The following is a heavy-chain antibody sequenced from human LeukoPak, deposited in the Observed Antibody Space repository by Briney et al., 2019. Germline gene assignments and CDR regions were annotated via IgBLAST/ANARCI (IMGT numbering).Heavy chain of an antibody. Sequence: GGSLSLSCVASGFTFSDHQMRWIRPAPGKGLEWVSAIGASGGDSFDAVLVKGRLTISRDNSKNMLFLQINSLRAEDRAVYYCAKPYGSGTYYNYCDYWGQGTLVTVS. V-gene: IGHV3-23*01. CDR3: AKPYGSGTYYNYCDY. CDR1: GFTFSDHQ. CDR2: IGASGGDS. J-gene: IGHJ4*02. D-gene: IGHD3-10*01.